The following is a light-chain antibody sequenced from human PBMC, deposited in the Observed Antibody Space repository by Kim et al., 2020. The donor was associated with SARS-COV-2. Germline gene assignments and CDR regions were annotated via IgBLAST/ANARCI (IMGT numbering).Light chain of an antibody. CDR3: QQRSDWPPENS. Sequence: PGEIATLSRRTSQILDSHLAWFQQKPAQAPRLLIYHAFIRATGIPARFSGSGSGTDFTLTISGLEPEDFAVYYCQQRSDWPPENSFGQGTKLEI. CDR2: HAF. J-gene: IGKJ2*03. V-gene: IGKV3-11*01. CDR1: QILDSH.